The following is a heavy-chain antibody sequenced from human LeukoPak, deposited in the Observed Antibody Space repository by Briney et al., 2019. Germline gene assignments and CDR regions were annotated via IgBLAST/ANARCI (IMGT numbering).Heavy chain of an antibody. V-gene: IGHV3-21*01. Sequence: PGGSLRLSCAASGFTFSSYAMNWVRQAPGKGLEWVSSISSSSSYIYYADSVKGRFTISRDNAKNSLYLQMNSLRAEDTAVYYCARDQIGYCSSTSCYGTRYYYGMDVWGQGTTVTVSS. CDR2: ISSSSSYI. J-gene: IGHJ6*02. CDR3: ARDQIGYCSSTSCYGTRYYYGMDV. D-gene: IGHD2-2*01. CDR1: GFTFSSYA.